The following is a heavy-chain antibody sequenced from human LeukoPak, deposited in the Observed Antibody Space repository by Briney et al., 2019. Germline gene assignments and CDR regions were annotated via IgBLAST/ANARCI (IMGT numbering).Heavy chain of an antibody. Sequence: QTGGSLRLSCAASGFTFSTYAMNWVRQGPGKGLEWVAVISSDGSNKYYADSVTGRFTISRDNSKNTLYLQMNSLRAEDTALYYCARNFDSSDYKGNFDYWGQGTLVTVSS. D-gene: IGHD3-22*01. CDR1: GFTFSTYA. CDR2: ISSDGSNK. V-gene: IGHV3-30-3*01. CDR3: ARNFDSSDYKGNFDY. J-gene: IGHJ4*02.